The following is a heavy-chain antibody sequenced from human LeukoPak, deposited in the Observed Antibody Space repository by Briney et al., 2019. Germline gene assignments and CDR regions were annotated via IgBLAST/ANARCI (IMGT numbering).Heavy chain of an antibody. D-gene: IGHD2-2*01. J-gene: IGHJ4*02. V-gene: IGHV3-23*01. Sequence: GGSLRLSCAASRFTFNSYAMSWVRQAPGKGSEWVSTISGSGGSTYYADSVRGRFTISRDNSKNTLYLQMNSLRAEDTAVYYCAKGYQLLFSLFDYWGQGTLVTVSS. CDR1: RFTFNSYA. CDR2: ISGSGGST. CDR3: AKGYQLLFSLFDY.